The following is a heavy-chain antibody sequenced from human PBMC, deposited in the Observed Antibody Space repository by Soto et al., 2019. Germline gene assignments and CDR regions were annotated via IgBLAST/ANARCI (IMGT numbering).Heavy chain of an antibody. Sequence: SETLSLTCTVSGASITGSSYWSWIRQPAGKGLEWIGRFSLSGTTSYNPSLRSRVTMSADVSKNQFSLRLTSVTAADTALYYCARGMTPPGAPAWYYFDSWGQGTLVTISS. CDR1: GASITGSSY. V-gene: IGHV4-4*07. CDR3: ARGMTPPGAPAWYYFDS. D-gene: IGHD2-8*02. J-gene: IGHJ4*02. CDR2: FSLSGTT.